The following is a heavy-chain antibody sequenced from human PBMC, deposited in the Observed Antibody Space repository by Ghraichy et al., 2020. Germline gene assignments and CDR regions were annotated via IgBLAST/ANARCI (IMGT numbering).Heavy chain of an antibody. CDR2: ISGSGSST. V-gene: IGHV3-23*01. J-gene: IGHJ3*02. CDR3: AKDRAQVTIFGVVTYDAFDI. CDR1: GFTISNYA. Sequence: GESLNISCAASGFTISNYAMSWVRQAPGKGLEWASTISGSGSSTYYADSVKGRFTISRDNSKNTLYLQMNSLRAEDTAVYYCAKDRAQVTIFGVVTYDAFDIWGQGTMVIVSS. D-gene: IGHD3-3*01.